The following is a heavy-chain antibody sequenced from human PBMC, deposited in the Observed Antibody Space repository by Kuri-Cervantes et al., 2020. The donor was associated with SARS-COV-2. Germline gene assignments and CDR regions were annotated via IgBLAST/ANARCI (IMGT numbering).Heavy chain of an antibody. CDR1: GGSFSGYY. V-gene: IGHV4-34*01. CDR2: INHSGRS. CDR3: ARGHILGSYYYMDV. J-gene: IGHJ6*03. D-gene: IGHD2-21*01. Sequence: SETLSLTCAVYGGSFSGYYWNWIRQPPGKGLEWIGEINHSGRSNYNPSLKSRVTISVDTSKNQFSLKLSSVTAADTALYCCARGHILGSYYYMDVWGKGTTVTVSS.